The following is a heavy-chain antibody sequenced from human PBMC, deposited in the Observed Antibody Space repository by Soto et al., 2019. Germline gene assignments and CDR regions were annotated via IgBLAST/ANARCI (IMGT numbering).Heavy chain of an antibody. D-gene: IGHD2-2*01. CDR2: ISYDGSNK. CDR3: ARAWLPYQLPEVY. V-gene: IGHV3-30-3*01. CDR1: GFTFSSYA. J-gene: IGHJ4*02. Sequence: GGSLRLSCAASGFTFSSYAMHWVRQAPGKGLEWAAVISYDGSNKYYADSVKGRFTISRDNSKNTLYLQMNSLRAEDTAVYYCARAWLPYQLPEVYWGQGTLVTVSS.